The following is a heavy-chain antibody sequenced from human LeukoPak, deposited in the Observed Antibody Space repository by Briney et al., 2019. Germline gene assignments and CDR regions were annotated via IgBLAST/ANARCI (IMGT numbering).Heavy chain of an antibody. Sequence: SETLSLTCTVSGGSINSYYWSWIRQPPGKGLEWIGYIFYSGSTKYNPSLKSRVTMSVDTSKNQFSLKLSSVTAADTAVYYCARDQYYDFWSGYSNWFDPWGQGTLVTVSS. D-gene: IGHD3-3*01. CDR1: GGSINSYY. CDR3: ARDQYYDFWSGYSNWFDP. J-gene: IGHJ5*02. CDR2: IFYSGST. V-gene: IGHV4-59*12.